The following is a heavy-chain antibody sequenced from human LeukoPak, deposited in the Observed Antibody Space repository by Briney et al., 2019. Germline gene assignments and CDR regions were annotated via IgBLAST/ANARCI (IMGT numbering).Heavy chain of an antibody. CDR1: GFGFSSCE. CDR3: ARDIRATGHGNFDY. V-gene: IGHV3-48*03. CDR2: ISTGGTNI. Sequence: PGGSLRLSCAASGFGFSSCEMNWVRQAPGKGLEWVSCISTGGTNIYYADSVKGRFTISRDNAKNSLYLQMNSLRDDDTAVYYCARDIRATGHGNFDYWGQGTLVTVSS. D-gene: IGHD1-1*01. J-gene: IGHJ4*02.